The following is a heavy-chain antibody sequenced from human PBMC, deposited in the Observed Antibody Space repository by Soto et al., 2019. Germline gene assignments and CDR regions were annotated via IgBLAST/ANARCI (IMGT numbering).Heavy chain of an antibody. CDR1: GGSISSGDYY. CDR2: IYYSGST. D-gene: IGHD3-22*01. Sequence: PSETLSLTCTVSGGSISSGDYYWSWIRQPPGKGLEWIGYIYYSGSTYYNPSLKSRVTISVDTSKNQFSLKLSSVTAADTAVYYCARDYYDSSGYYLRDNWFDPWGQGTLVTVSS. CDR3: ARDYYDSSGYYLRDNWFDP. V-gene: IGHV4-30-4*01. J-gene: IGHJ5*02.